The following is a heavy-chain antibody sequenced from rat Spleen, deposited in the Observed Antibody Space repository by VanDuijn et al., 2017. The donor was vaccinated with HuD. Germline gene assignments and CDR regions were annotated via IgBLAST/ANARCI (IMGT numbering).Heavy chain of an antibody. V-gene: IGHV5-31*01. CDR2: ITNTGRST. CDR3: VRSVFDY. CDR1: GFTFNNYW. J-gene: IGHJ2*01. Sequence: EVQLVESGGGLVQPGRSLKLSCVASGFTFNNYWMTWIRQAPGKGLEWVASITNTGRSTYYPDSVRGRFAISRDTAENTLYLQMSSLRSEDTATYYCVRSVFDYWGQGAMVTVSS.